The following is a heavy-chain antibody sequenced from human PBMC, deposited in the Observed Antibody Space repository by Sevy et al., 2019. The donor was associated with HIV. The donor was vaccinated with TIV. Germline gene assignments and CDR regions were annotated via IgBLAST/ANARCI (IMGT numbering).Heavy chain of an antibody. CDR3: AKEYYDFWSGYPNWFDP. V-gene: IGHV3-23*01. J-gene: IGHJ5*02. CDR2: ISGSGGST. D-gene: IGHD3-3*01. Sequence: GGSLRLSCAASGFTFSSYAMSWVRQAPGKGLEWVSAISGSGGSTYYADSVKGRFTISRDNSKNTRYLQMNSLRAEDTAVYYCAKEYYDFWSGYPNWFDPWGQGTLVTVSS. CDR1: GFTFSSYA.